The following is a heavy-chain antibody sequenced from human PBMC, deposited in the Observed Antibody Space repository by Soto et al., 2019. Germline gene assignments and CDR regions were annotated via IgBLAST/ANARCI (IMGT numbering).Heavy chain of an antibody. CDR2: ISSSSSYI. CDR3: ARSIAAAAYEGDWFDP. D-gene: IGHD6-13*01. J-gene: IGHJ5*02. CDR1: GFTFSSYS. V-gene: IGHV3-21*01. Sequence: PGGSLRLSCAASGFTFSSYSMNWVRQAPGKGLEWVSSISSSSSYIYYADSVKGRFTISRDSAKNSLYLQMNSLRAEDTAVYYCARSIAAAAYEGDWFDPWGQGTLVTVSS.